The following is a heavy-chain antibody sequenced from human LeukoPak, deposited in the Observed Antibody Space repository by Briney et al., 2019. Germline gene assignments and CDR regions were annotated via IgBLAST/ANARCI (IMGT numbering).Heavy chain of an antibody. J-gene: IGHJ4*02. CDR1: GGTFSSYA. CDR2: IIPILGIA. Sequence: GSSVKVSCKTSGGTFSSYAISWVRQAPGQGLEWMGRIIPILGIASYAQKFQGRVTITADKSTSTAYMELSSLRSEDTAVYYCARLIRRGTSCYEYWGQGTLVTVSS. V-gene: IGHV1-69*04. CDR3: ARLIRRGTSCYEY. D-gene: IGHD2-2*01.